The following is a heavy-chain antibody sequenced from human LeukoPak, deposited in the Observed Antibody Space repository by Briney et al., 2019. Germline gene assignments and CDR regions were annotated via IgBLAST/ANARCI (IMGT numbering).Heavy chain of an antibody. V-gene: IGHV4-59*01. CDR2: IYYSGST. CDR1: GGSLSSYY. J-gene: IGHJ3*02. D-gene: IGHD6-6*01. Sequence: PSETLSLTCTVSGGSLSSYYWSWIRQPPGKGLEWIGYIYYSGSTNYNPSLKSRVTISVDTSKNQFSLKLSSVTAADTAVYYCARGRRVHASFDIWGQGTMVTVSS. CDR3: ARGRRVHASFDI.